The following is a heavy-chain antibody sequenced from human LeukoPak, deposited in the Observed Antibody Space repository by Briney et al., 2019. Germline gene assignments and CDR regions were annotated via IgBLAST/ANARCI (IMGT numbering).Heavy chain of an antibody. CDR1: GFTFSSYS. CDR2: ISSSSSTI. D-gene: IGHD5-18*01. Sequence: PGGSLRLSCAASGFTFSSYSMNWVRQAPGKGLEWVSCISSSSSTIYYADSVKGRFTISRDNAKDSLYLQMNSLRAEDTAVYYCAREGYSYGYTYWGQGTLVTVSS. V-gene: IGHV3-48*01. J-gene: IGHJ4*02. CDR3: AREGYSYGYTY.